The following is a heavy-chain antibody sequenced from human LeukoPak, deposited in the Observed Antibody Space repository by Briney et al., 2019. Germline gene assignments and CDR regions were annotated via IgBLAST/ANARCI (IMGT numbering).Heavy chain of an antibody. D-gene: IGHD5-24*01. V-gene: IGHV1-46*01. Sequence: ASVKVSCKASGYTFTSYYMHWVRQAPGQGLEWMGILNPSGGSTSYAQKFQGRVTMTRDTSTSTVYMELSSLRSEDTAVYYCARIRRDGYKHYYYGMDVWGQGTTVTVSS. CDR2: LNPSGGST. CDR3: ARIRRDGYKHYYYGMDV. J-gene: IGHJ6*02. CDR1: GYTFTSYY.